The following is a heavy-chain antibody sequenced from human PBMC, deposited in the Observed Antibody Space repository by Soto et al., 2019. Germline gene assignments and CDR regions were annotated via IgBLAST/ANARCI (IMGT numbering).Heavy chain of an antibody. Sequence: QVQLQESGPGLVQPSGTLSLTCAVSGDSITGDEWWSWVRQPPGKGLEWIGEIHHSGATNYNPSLKSRVTISIDKAKNQFSLKLNSGTAADTAMFYCATQGFYRMGVWGRGTTVTVSS. CDR3: ATQGFYRMGV. CDR2: IHHSGAT. V-gene: IGHV4-4*02. J-gene: IGHJ6*02. CDR1: GDSITGDEW.